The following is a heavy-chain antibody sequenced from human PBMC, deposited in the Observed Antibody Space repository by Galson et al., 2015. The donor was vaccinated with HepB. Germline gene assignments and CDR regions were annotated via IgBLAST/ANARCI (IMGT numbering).Heavy chain of an antibody. CDR3: ASDSIVGGGLDAFDI. D-gene: IGHD1-26*01. J-gene: IGHJ3*02. CDR1: GGTFSSYA. CDR2: IIPIFGTA. V-gene: IGHV1-69*13. Sequence: SVKVSCKASGGTFSSYAISWVRQAPGQGLEWMGGIIPIFGTANYAQKFQGRVTITADESTSTAYMELSSLRSEDTAVYYCASDSIVGGGLDAFDIWGQGTMVTVSS.